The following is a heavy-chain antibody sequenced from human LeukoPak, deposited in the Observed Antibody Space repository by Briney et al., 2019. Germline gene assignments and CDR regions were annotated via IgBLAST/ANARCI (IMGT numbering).Heavy chain of an antibody. CDR1: GYTFTGYY. V-gene: IGHV1-2*02. CDR2: INPNSGGT. CDR3: ARVEMATIPSYYYYGMDV. D-gene: IGHD5-24*01. J-gene: IGHJ6*02. Sequence: ASVKVSCKASGYTFTGYYMHWVRQAPGQGLEWMGWINPNSGGTNYAQKFQGRVTMTRDTSISTAYMELSRLRSDDTAVHYCARVEMATIPSYYYYGMDVWGQGTTVTVSS.